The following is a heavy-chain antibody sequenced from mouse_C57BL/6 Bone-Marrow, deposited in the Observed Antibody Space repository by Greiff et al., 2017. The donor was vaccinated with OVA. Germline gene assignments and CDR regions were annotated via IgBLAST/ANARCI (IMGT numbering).Heavy chain of an antibody. V-gene: IGHV1-47*01. Sequence: VQLQQSGAELVKPGASVKMSCKASGYTFTTYPIEWMKQNHGKSLEWIGNFHPYNDDTKYNEKFKGKATLTVEKSSSTVYLELSRLTSDDSAVYYCATTVVADYYAMDYWGQGTSVTVSS. CDR2: FHPYNDDT. D-gene: IGHD1-1*01. CDR1: GYTFTTYP. CDR3: ATTVVADYYAMDY. J-gene: IGHJ4*01.